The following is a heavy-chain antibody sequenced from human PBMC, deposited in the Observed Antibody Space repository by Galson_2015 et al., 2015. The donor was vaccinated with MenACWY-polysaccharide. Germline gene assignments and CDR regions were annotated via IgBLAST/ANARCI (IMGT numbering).Heavy chain of an antibody. V-gene: IGHV3-48*03. Sequence: SLRLSCAASGFTFSSSEMTWVRQAPGKGLEWLSYISSSAGTTYYADSVRGRFTISRDNAKTSLYLQMNSLRAEDTAVYYCARVPGGGYGHVLDYWGQGTLVTVSS. CDR2: ISSSAGTT. CDR1: GFTFSSSE. D-gene: IGHD5-12*01. CDR3: ARVPGGGYGHVLDY. J-gene: IGHJ4*02.